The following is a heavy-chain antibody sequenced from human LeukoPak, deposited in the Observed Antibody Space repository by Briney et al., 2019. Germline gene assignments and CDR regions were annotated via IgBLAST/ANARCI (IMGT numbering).Heavy chain of an antibody. J-gene: IGHJ5*02. CDR2: IYHSGST. Sequence: SETLSLTCTVSGYSISSGFHWGWIRQPPGKGLEWIGSIYHSGSTYYNPSLKSRVTISVDTSKNQFSLKVRSVTAADTAVYYCARDRPGRYCSSTRCYMASPFDPWGQGTLVTVSS. CDR1: GYSISSGFH. V-gene: IGHV4-38-2*02. CDR3: ARDRPGRYCSSTRCYMASPFDP. D-gene: IGHD2-2*02.